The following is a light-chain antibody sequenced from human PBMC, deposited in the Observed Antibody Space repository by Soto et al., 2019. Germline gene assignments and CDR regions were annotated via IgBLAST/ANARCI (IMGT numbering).Light chain of an antibody. CDR2: GAS. J-gene: IGKJ1*01. CDR1: QSVGSSD. Sequence: EIVLTQSPGTLSLSPGERATLSCRASQSVGSSDLAWYQQKPGQSPRLLIYGASSRATGIPDRFSGSGSGXXFTLTISRLEPEDFAVYYCQQFGRSSWTFGRGTKVEIK. V-gene: IGKV3-20*01. CDR3: QQFGRSSWT.